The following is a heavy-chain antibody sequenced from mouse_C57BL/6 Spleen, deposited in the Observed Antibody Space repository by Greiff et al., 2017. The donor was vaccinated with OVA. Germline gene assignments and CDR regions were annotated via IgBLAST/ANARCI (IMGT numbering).Heavy chain of an antibody. D-gene: IGHD1-1*01. Sequence: VQLKESGAELVRPGASVKLSCTASGFNIKDYYMHWVKQRPEQGLEWIGRIDPEDGDTEYAPKFPGKATMTADTSSNTAYLQLSSLTSEDTAVYYCTYYYGSAWFAYWGQGTLVTVSA. J-gene: IGHJ3*01. CDR2: IDPEDGDT. CDR3: TYYYGSAWFAY. CDR1: GFNIKDYY. V-gene: IGHV14-1*01.